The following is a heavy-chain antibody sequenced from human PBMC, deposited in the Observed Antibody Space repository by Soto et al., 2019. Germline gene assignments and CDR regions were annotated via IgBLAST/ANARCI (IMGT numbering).Heavy chain of an antibody. CDR2: IYHSGGT. V-gene: IGHV4-4*02. D-gene: IGHD2-15*01. J-gene: IGHJ3*02. CDR3: AGGDCSGGSCYSVDI. Sequence: QVQLQESGPGLVKPSGTLSLTCAVSGGSISSSNWWSWVRQPPGKGLEWIGEIYHSGGTNYNPSPKRRVTISVDKSKNQFSLKLSSVTAADTAVYYWAGGDCSGGSCYSVDIWGQGTMVTVSS. CDR1: GGSISSSNW.